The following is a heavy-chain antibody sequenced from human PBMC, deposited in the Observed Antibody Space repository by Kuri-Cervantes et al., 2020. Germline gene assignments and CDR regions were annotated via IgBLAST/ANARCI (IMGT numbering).Heavy chain of an antibody. CDR2: ISAYNGDT. D-gene: IGHD3-22*01. CDR1: GYTFTRHG. J-gene: IGHJ3*02. CDR3: ARDRPGSSDYPGTDAFDI. V-gene: IGHV1-18*01. Sequence: ASVKVSCKASGYTFTRHGINWVRQAPGQGLEWVGWISAYNGDTGYAQKFQGRVTLTTDTSTNTAYMELRSLRSEDTAVYYCARDRPGSSDYPGTDAFDIWGQGTMVTVSS.